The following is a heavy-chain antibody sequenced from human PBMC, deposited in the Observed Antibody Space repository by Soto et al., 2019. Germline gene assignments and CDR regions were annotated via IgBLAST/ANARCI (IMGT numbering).Heavy chain of an antibody. CDR1: GDTFSNYP. J-gene: IGHJ6*02. Sequence: QVELVQSGIEVKNPGSSVKVSCKASGDTFSNYPINWVRQAPGQGLEWMGGIIPFYDKPNYAENFLGRVTISADKLTATAYLEVSSLRSEDTAVYFCARGYRELFFYAMDVWGRGTPVIVSS. CDR2: IIPFYDKP. D-gene: IGHD3-10*01. V-gene: IGHV1-69*06. CDR3: ARGYRELFFYAMDV.